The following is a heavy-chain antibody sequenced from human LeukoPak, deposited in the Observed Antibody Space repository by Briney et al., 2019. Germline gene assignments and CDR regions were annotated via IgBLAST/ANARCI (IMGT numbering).Heavy chain of an antibody. CDR3: AKDFPASTVTTLDFQH. D-gene: IGHD4-17*01. CDR2: ISGSDGST. CDR1: GFTLSDYA. J-gene: IGHJ1*01. V-gene: IGHV3-23*01. Sequence: GGSLRLSCTASGFTLSDYAFHWVRQAPGKGLEWVSAISGSDGSTYYADSVKGRFTISRDNSKNTLYLRMNSLRAEDTAVYYCAKDFPASTVTTLDFQHWGQGTLVTVSS.